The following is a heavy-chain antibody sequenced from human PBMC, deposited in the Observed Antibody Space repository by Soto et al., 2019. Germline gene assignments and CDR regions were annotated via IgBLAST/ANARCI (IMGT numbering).Heavy chain of an antibody. CDR1: GYSFTSDC. V-gene: IGHV5-10-1*01. CDR3: ALPMVRGGGGMDV. D-gene: IGHD3-10*01. J-gene: IGHJ6*02. Sequence: PGESLKISCHGSGYSFTSDCISLVLQMPGKGLEWMGRIDPSDSYTNYSPSFQGHVTISADKSISTAYLQWSSLKASDTAMYYCALPMVRGGGGMDVWGQGTTVTVSS. CDR2: IDPSDSYT.